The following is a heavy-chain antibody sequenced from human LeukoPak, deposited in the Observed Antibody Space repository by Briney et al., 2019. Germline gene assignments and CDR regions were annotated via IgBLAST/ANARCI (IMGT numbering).Heavy chain of an antibody. CDR2: ISGSGGST. J-gene: IGHJ4*02. Sequence: PGGSLRLSXAASGFTFSSYAMSWVRQAPGKGLEWVSAISGSGGSTYYADSVKGRFTISRDNSKNTLYLQMNSLGAEDTAVYYCAKDFIAAAGKDYWGQGTLVTVSS. V-gene: IGHV3-23*01. CDR1: GFTFSSYA. D-gene: IGHD6-13*01. CDR3: AKDFIAAAGKDY.